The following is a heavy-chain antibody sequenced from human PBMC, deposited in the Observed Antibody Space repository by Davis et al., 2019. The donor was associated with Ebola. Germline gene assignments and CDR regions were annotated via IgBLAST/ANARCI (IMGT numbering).Heavy chain of an antibody. V-gene: IGHV4-34*01. D-gene: IGHD4-17*01. CDR2: IHHSGST. CDR1: GGSFSGYY. CDR3: ARSSGDYYYGMDV. Sequence: SETLSLTCAVYGGSFSGYYWSWIRQPPGKGLEWIGEIHHSGSTNYNPSLKSRVTISVDTSKNQFSLKLSSVTAADTAVYYCARSSGDYYYGMDVWGQGTTVTVSS. J-gene: IGHJ6*02.